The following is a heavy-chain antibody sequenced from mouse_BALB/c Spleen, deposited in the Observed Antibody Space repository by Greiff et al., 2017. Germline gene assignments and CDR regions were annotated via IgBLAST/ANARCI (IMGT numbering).Heavy chain of an antibody. V-gene: IGHV1-69*01. CDR2: IDTSDSYT. D-gene: IGHD1-1*01. J-gene: IGHJ3*01. Sequence: QVQLQQPGAELVMPGASVKMSCKASGYTFTDYWMHWVKQRPGQGLEWIGAIDTSDSYTSYNQKFKGKATLTVDESSSTAYMQLSSLTSEDSAVYYCARWPTTGGFAYWGQGTLVTVSA. CDR3: ARWPTTGGFAY. CDR1: GYTFTDYW.